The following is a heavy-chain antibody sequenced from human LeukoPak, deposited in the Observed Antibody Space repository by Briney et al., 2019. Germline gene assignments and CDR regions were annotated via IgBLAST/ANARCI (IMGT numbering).Heavy chain of an antibody. CDR3: AKATSGSYHRGFFDY. J-gene: IGHJ4*02. V-gene: IGHV3-9*03. CDR2: ISWNSGSI. D-gene: IGHD1-26*01. CDR1: GFTFDDYA. Sequence: GGSLRLSCAASGFTFDDYAMHWVRQAPGKGLEWVSGISWNSGSIGYADSVKGRFTISRDNAKNSLYLQMNRLRAEDMALYYCAKATSGSYHRGFFDYWGQGTLVTVSS.